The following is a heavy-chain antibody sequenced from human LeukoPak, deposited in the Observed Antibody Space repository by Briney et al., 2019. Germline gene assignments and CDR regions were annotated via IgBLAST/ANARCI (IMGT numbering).Heavy chain of an antibody. CDR2: IYYSGST. Sequence: SETLSLTCTVSGYSISSGYYWGWIRQPPGQGLEWIGSIYYSGSTYYNPSLKSRVTISVDTSKNQFSLKLSSVTAADTAVYYCARIVATRFYFDYWGQGTLVTVSS. CDR1: GYSISSGYY. J-gene: IGHJ4*02. V-gene: IGHV4-38-2*02. D-gene: IGHD5-12*01. CDR3: ARIVATRFYFDY.